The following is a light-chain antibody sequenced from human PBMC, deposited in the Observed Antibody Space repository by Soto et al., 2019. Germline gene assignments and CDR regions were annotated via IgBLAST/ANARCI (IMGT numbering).Light chain of an antibody. CDR3: AAWDDSLSGRV. CDR2: RNN. J-gene: IGLJ1*01. V-gene: IGLV1-47*01. CDR1: SSNIGSNY. Sequence: QSVLTQPPSASGTPRQRVTISCSGSSSNIGSNYVYWYQQLPGTAPKLLIYRNNQRPSGVPDRFSGSKSGTSASLAISGLRSEDEADYYCAAWDDSLSGRVFGTGTKV.